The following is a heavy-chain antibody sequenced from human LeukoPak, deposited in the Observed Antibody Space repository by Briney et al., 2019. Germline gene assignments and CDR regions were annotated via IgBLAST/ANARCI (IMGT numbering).Heavy chain of an antibody. V-gene: IGHV3-48*03. CDR1: GFTFSSYE. J-gene: IGHJ4*02. CDR3: ARAVRGVIRAFDY. CDR2: ISSSGSII. Sequence: GGSLRLSCAAAGFTFSSYEMNWVRQAPGKGLEWVSYISSSGSIIYYTDSVKGRFTISRDNAKRSLYLQMNSLRAEDTAVYYCARAVRGVIRAFDYWGQGTLVTVSS. D-gene: IGHD3-10*01.